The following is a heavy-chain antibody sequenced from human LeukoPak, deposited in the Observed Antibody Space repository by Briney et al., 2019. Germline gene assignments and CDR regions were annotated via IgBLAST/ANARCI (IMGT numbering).Heavy chain of an antibody. CDR2: ISGSGGST. Sequence: GGSLRLSCAASGFTVSSNYMSWVRQAPGKGLEWVSAISGSGGSTYYADSVKGRFTTSRDNSKNTLYLQMNSLRAEDTAVYYCAELGITMIGGVWGKGTTVTISS. CDR3: AELGITMIGGV. J-gene: IGHJ6*04. CDR1: GFTVSSNY. V-gene: IGHV3-23*01. D-gene: IGHD3-10*02.